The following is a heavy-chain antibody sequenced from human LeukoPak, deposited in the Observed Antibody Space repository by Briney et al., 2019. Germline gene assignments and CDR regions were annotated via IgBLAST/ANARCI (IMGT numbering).Heavy chain of an antibody. CDR1: GFTFSSYS. CDR3: ARGRDGYTLIDAFDI. Sequence: GGSLRLSCVASGFTFSSYSMNWVRQAPGKGLEWVSSISTSSIYIYYANSLKGRFTISRDNAKNSLYLQMNSLRVEDTAVYYCARGRDGYTLIDAFDIWGQGTMVTVSS. CDR2: ISTSSIYI. J-gene: IGHJ3*02. V-gene: IGHV3-21*01. D-gene: IGHD5-24*01.